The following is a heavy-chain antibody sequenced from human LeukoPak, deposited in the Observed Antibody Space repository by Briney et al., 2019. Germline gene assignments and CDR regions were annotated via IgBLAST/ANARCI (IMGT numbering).Heavy chain of an antibody. CDR2: IIPIFGTA. V-gene: IGHV1-69*05. CDR3: ARGHLLPSIGGSFDY. J-gene: IGHJ4*02. CDR1: GGTFSSYA. D-gene: IGHD1-26*01. Sequence: SVTVSCTASGGTFSSYAISWVRQAPGQGLEWMGGIIPIFGTANYAQKFQGRVTMTTDTSTSTAYMELRSLRSDDTAVYYCARGHLLPSIGGSFDYWGQGTLVTVSS.